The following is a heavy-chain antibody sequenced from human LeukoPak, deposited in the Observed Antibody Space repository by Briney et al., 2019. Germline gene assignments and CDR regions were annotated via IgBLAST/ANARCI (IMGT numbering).Heavy chain of an antibody. J-gene: IGHJ5*02. Sequence: GGSLRLSCAASGFTFSSYSMNWVRQAPGKGLEWVSSISSSSSYIYYADSVKGRFTISRDNAKNSLYLQMNSLRAEDTAVYYCATTLNIATPGHLWGQGTLVTVSS. V-gene: IGHV3-21*01. CDR2: ISSSSSYI. D-gene: IGHD6-13*01. CDR3: ATTLNIATPGHL. CDR1: GFTFSSYS.